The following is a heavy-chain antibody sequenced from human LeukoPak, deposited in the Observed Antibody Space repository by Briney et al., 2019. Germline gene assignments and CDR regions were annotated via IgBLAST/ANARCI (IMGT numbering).Heavy chain of an antibody. CDR2: IFYVGST. J-gene: IGHJ3*02. CDR3: ARDYYDSRGEAFDI. CDR1: GDSIGSHY. V-gene: IGHV4-59*11. Sequence: PSETLSLTCTVSGDSIGSHYWSLIRQPPGKGLEWIGYIFYVGSTNYNPSLKSRVTISVDTSKNQFSLKLNSVTAADTAVYYCARDYYDSRGEAFDIWGQGTMVTVSS. D-gene: IGHD3-22*01.